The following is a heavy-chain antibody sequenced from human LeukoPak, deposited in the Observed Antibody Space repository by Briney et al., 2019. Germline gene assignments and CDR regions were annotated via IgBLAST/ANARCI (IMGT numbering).Heavy chain of an antibody. J-gene: IGHJ4*02. CDR2: ISGSGGST. V-gene: IGHV3-23*01. D-gene: IGHD3-22*01. CDR3: AKATLITMIVVAPGGLDY. Sequence: PGGSLRLSCAASGFTFSSYGMSWVRQAPGKGLEWVSAISGSGGSTYYADSAKGRFTISRDNSKNTLYLQMNSLRAEDTAVYYCAKATLITMIVVAPGGLDYWGQGTLVTVSS. CDR1: GFTFSSYG.